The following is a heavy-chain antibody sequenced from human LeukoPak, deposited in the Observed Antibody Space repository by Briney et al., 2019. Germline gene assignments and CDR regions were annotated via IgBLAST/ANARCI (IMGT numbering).Heavy chain of an antibody. CDR3: ARRGIAVAGPFDY. D-gene: IGHD6-19*01. CDR1: GFTFRKYV. Sequence: GGSLRLSCTASGFTFRKYVMAWVRQAPGKGLEWVSVTYSGGRTYYADSVKGRFTISRDISKNTLSLQMNSLRAEDTAVYYCARRGIAVAGPFDYWGQGILVTVSS. V-gene: IGHV3-66*01. CDR2: TYSGGRT. J-gene: IGHJ4*02.